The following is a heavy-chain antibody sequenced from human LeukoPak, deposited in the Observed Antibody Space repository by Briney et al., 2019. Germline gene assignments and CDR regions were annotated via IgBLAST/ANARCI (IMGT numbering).Heavy chain of an antibody. V-gene: IGHV3-21*01. Sequence: GGSLRLSCAASGFTFGSYSMNWVRQAPGNGLEWVSSISSSSSYIYYADSVKGRFTISRDNAKNSLYLQMNSLRAEDTAVYYCARDSRVVAAMDYYYGMDVWGQGTTVTVSS. CDR3: ARDSRVVAAMDYYYGMDV. D-gene: IGHD2-15*01. CDR2: ISSSSSYI. CDR1: GFTFGSYS. J-gene: IGHJ6*02.